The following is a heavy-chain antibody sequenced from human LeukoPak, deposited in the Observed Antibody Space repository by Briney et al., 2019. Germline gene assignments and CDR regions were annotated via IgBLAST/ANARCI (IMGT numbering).Heavy chain of an antibody. J-gene: IGHJ3*02. CDR2: IYYSGST. Sequence: KPSATLSLTCTVSGGSISSYYRSWTRQPPGKGLEWIGYIYYSGSTNYTPSLKGRVTISVDTSKKKFSLKLSSVTAAGTAVYYCARGLLDGYTHPAAFDIWGQGTMVTVSS. CDR1: GGSISSYY. CDR3: ARGLLDGYTHPAAFDI. V-gene: IGHV4-59*01. D-gene: IGHD5-24*01.